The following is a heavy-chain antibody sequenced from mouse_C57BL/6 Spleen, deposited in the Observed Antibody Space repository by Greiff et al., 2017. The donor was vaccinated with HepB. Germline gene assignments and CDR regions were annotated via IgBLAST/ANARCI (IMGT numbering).Heavy chain of an antibody. CDR1: GFTFTDYY. V-gene: IGHV7-3*01. CDR3: ARYDDSRFAY. CDR2: IRNKANGYTT. Sequence: EVHLVESGGGLVQPGGSLSLSCAASGFTFTDYYMSWVRQPPGKALEWLGFIRNKANGYTTEYSASVKGRFTISRDNSQSILYLQMNALRAEDSATYYCARYDDSRFAYWGQGTLVTVSA. D-gene: IGHD2-4*01. J-gene: IGHJ3*01.